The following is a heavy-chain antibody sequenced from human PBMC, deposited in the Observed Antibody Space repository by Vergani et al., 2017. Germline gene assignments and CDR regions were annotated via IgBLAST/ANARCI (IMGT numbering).Heavy chain of an antibody. J-gene: IGHJ2*01. D-gene: IGHD2-15*01. CDR3: VGLPRGSWNFDL. CDR1: RFSLLRFW. V-gene: IGHV3-7*01. CDR2: ISPDGSAT. Sequence: EVQLLESGGGLVQPRGSLRLSCAASRFSLLRFWMSWVCQAPEKGLEWVAHISPDGSATSYVDSVKNRFTISSHNNKTSLPLQMSSLRVEDTAVYYCVGLPRGSWNFDLGGRDTLITVSS.